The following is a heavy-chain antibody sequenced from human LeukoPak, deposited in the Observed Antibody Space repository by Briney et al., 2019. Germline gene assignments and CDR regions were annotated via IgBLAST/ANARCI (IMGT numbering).Heavy chain of an antibody. CDR2: ISYSGSP. Sequence: PSETLSLTCTVSGGSISGHYWTWIRQPPGKGLEWIGHISYSGSPNYSPSLKSRVTISVDTSKNQSSLKLSSVTAADTAVYYCTRAFASGWYDAFDIWGQGTMVTVSS. CDR1: GGSISGHY. J-gene: IGHJ3*02. D-gene: IGHD6-13*01. CDR3: TRAFASGWYDAFDI. V-gene: IGHV4-59*11.